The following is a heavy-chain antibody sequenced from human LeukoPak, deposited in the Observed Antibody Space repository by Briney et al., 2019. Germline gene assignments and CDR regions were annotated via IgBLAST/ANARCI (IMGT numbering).Heavy chain of an antibody. CDR2: LNSDWSST. J-gene: IGHJ4*02. CDR1: GFTFNSYW. D-gene: IGHD5-18*01. V-gene: IGHV3-74*01. CDR3: ARVPGYSYGFYYFDY. Sequence: GGSLRLSCAASGFTFNSYWMHCVRQAPGKGLVWVSRLNSDWSSTSYADSVKGRFTISRDNAKNTLYLQMNSLRAEDTAVYYCARVPGYSYGFYYFDYWGQGTLVTVSS.